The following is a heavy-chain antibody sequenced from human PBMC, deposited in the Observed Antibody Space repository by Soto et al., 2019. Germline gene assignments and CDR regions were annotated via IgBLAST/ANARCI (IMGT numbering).Heavy chain of an antibody. J-gene: IGHJ4*02. CDR3: AKRMPYYFDY. D-gene: IGHD2-2*01. Sequence: EVQLLESGGGLVQPGGSLRLSCEASGFSFSSNGMSWVRQAPGKGLEWVSVISGSGGSTYYADSVKGRFTIFRDNSKNTLYLPMNSLRAEDTAVYYCAKRMPYYFDYWGQGTLVTVSS. CDR2: ISGSGGST. V-gene: IGHV3-23*01. CDR1: GFSFSSNG.